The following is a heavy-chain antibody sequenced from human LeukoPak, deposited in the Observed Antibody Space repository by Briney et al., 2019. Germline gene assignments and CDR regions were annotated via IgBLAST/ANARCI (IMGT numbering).Heavy chain of an antibody. Sequence: GGSLRLSCAASGFTFSSYWMSWVRHAPGKGLEWVANIKQDGSEKYYVDSVKGRFTVSRDNAKNSLYLQMNSLRAEDTAVYYCARVYDSSSFDYWGQGTLVTVST. J-gene: IGHJ4*02. CDR1: GFTFSSYW. CDR2: IKQDGSEK. D-gene: IGHD3-22*01. V-gene: IGHV3-7*01. CDR3: ARVYDSSSFDY.